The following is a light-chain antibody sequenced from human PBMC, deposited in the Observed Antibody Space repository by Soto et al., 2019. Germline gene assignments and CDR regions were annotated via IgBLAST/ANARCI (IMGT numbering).Light chain of an antibody. CDR1: QSVSSY. CDR3: QQRSNFMYT. Sequence: EIVLTRSPATLSLSPGERATLSCRASQSVSSYLAWYQQKPGQAPRLLIYDASNRATGIPARFSGSGSGTDFTLTISSLEPEDFAVYYCQQRSNFMYTFGQGTKLEIK. J-gene: IGKJ2*01. V-gene: IGKV3-11*01. CDR2: DAS.